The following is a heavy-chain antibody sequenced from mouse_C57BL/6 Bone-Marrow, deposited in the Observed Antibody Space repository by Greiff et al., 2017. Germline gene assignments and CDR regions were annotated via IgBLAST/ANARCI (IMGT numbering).Heavy chain of an antibody. CDR2: IDPEDGDT. V-gene: IGHV14-1*01. Sequence: EVQLQESGAELVRPGASVKLSCTASGFNIKDYYMHWVKQRPEQGLEWIGSIDPEDGDTEYARKFQGKATMMADTASNTAYLQLSSLTSEDTAVDYCTLLLRFDYWGQGTTLTVSS. D-gene: IGHD1-1*01. J-gene: IGHJ2*01. CDR3: TLLLRFDY. CDR1: GFNIKDYY.